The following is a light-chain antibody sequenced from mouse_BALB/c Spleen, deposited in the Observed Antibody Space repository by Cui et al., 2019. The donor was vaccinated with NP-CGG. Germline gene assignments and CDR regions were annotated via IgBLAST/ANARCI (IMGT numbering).Light chain of an antibody. CDR3: ALWYSNHWV. CDR1: TGAVTTSNY. J-gene: IGLJ1*01. CDR2: GTN. Sequence: QAVVTQEPALTTSPGETVTLTCRSSTGAVTTSNYANWVQEKPDHLFTGLIGGTNNRPPGVPARFSGSLIGDKAALTITGAQTEDEAIYFCALWYSNHWVFGGGIKLTVL. V-gene: IGLV1*01.